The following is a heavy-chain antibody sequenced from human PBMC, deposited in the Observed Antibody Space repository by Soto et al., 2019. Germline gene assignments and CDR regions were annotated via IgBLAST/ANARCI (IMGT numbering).Heavy chain of an antibody. CDR3: ARGLILWYGELARRVDPYYYLDV. J-gene: IGHJ6*03. Sequence: QVQLQQWGAGLLKPSETLSLTCAGYGGSFSGYYWNWIRQPPGKVLEWIGEINESGSTKYTPSLKSRVTISVDTTKNQFSLKLSSVTAADRAVYYCARGLILWYGELARRVDPYYYLDVWGKGTTVTVSS. D-gene: IGHD3-10*01. CDR1: GGSFSGYY. V-gene: IGHV4-34*01. CDR2: INESGST.